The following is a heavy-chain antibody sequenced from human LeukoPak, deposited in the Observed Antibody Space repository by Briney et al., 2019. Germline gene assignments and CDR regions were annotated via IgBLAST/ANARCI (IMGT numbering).Heavy chain of an antibody. V-gene: IGHV3-53*05. CDR1: GFTVSSNY. J-gene: IGHJ4*02. CDR2: IYSGGST. CDR3: ARGQRRHIDMAPSFDY. D-gene: IGHD5-24*01. Sequence: GGSLRLSCAASGFTVSSNYMNWVRQAPGKGLEWVSVIYSGGSTYYADSVKGRFTISRDNSKNTLYLQMNSLRGEDTAVYSCARGQRRHIDMAPSFDYWGQGTLVTVSS.